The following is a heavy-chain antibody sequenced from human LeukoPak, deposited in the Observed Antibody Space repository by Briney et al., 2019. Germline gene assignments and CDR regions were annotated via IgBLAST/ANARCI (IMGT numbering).Heavy chain of an antibody. J-gene: IGHJ4*02. D-gene: IGHD6-19*01. V-gene: IGHV3-21*01. CDR2: ISSSSSYI. Sequence: PGGSLRLSCAASGFTFSSYSMNWVRQAPGKGLEWVSSISSSSSYIYYADSVKGRFTISRDNAKNSLYLQMNSLRAEDTAVYYCARGEDSSGWAGDYWGQGILVTVSS. CDR1: GFTFSSYS. CDR3: ARGEDSSGWAGDY.